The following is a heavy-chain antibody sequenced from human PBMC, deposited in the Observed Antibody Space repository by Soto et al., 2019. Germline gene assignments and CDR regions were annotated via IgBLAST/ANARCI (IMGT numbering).Heavy chain of an antibody. CDR1: GFTFSSYG. CDR3: ARDYSSTGYGLNY. J-gene: IGHJ4*02. D-gene: IGHD6-25*01. CDR2: IWYGGTKG. Sequence: PGGSLRLSCEASGFTFSSYGMHWVRQAPGKGLEWVAIIWYGGTKGYYADSVKGRFTISRDNAKNTLYLQMMSLGAEDTAVYYCARDYSSTGYGLNYWGQGTLVTVSS. V-gene: IGHV3-33*01.